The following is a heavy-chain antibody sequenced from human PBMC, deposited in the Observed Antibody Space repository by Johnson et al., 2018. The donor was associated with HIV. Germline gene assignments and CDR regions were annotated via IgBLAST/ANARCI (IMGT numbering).Heavy chain of an antibody. V-gene: IGHV3-11*01. CDR3: ARGHIHSSSWSLGTFDI. CDR1: GFNFNDNY. D-gene: IGHD6-13*01. J-gene: IGHJ3*02. CDR2: ISSSGGTT. Sequence: QVQLVESGGGVVQPGRSLRLSCAASGFNFNDNYMAWIRQAPGKGLEWVSYISSSGGTTHNADSVKGRFTISRNNAKNSMYLQMNSLRAEDTALYYCARGHIHSSSWSLGTFDIWGQGTMVTVSS.